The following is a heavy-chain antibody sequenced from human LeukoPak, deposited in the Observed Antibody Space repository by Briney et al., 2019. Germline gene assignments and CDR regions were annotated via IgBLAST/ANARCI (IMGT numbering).Heavy chain of an antibody. CDR3: ARDSGYGDYGPDY. Sequence: GGSLRLSCAASGFTFSSYSMNWVRQAPGKGLEWVSSISSSSSYIYYADSVKGRFTISRDNAKNSLYLQMNSLRAEDTAVYYCARDSGYGDYGPDYWGQGTLVTVSS. V-gene: IGHV3-21*01. D-gene: IGHD4-17*01. J-gene: IGHJ4*02. CDR1: GFTFSSYS. CDR2: ISSSSSYI.